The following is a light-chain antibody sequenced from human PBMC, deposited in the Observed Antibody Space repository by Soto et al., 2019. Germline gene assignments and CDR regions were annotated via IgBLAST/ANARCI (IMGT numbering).Light chain of an antibody. CDR1: QSLLHSDGYNY. CDR3: MQGLQTLPP. Sequence: DIVMTQSPLSLPVTPGEPASISCRSSQSLLHSDGYNYLDWYVQKPGQSPRLLIYLGSKRASGVPVRFSGSGSGTDFKLKFSRVEADDGGVSYCMQGLQTLPPFGPGTKVDIK. V-gene: IGKV2-28*01. CDR2: LGS. J-gene: IGKJ3*01.